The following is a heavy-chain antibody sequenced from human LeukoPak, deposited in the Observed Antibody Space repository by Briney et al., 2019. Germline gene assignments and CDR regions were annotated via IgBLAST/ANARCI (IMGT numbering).Heavy chain of an antibody. CDR2: IDPSGGSA. D-gene: IGHD1-1*01. CDR1: GYTFTSHY. CDR3: ARVGRRPYDAFDM. V-gene: IGHV1-46*04. J-gene: IGHJ3*02. Sequence: GASVKVSYKASGYTFTSHYMHWVRQAAGQGPEWMGRIDPSGGSASYAQKLQGRVTMTRDTSTSTIYMELSSLRSEDTAVYYCARVGRRPYDAFDMWGQGTMVTVSS.